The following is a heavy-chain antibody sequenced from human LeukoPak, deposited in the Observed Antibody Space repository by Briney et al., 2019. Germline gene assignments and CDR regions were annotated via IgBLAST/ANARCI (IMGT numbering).Heavy chain of an antibody. V-gene: IGHV3-30*03. Sequence: GRSLRLSCAASGFTFSSYGMHWVRQAPGKGLEWVAVISYDGSNKYYADSVKGRFTISRDNSKNTLYLQMNSLRAEDTAVYYCARDNGSFHWGQGTLVTVSS. D-gene: IGHD2-8*01. CDR1: GFTFSSYG. J-gene: IGHJ4*02. CDR3: ARDNGSFH. CDR2: ISYDGSNK.